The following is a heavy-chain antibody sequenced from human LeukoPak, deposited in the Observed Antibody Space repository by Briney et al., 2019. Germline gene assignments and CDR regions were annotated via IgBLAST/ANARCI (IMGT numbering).Heavy chain of an antibody. V-gene: IGHV4-39*07. J-gene: IGHJ4*02. CDR2: IYYNGNT. CDR3: ARVRGSRGYGADFDF. D-gene: IGHD3-22*01. CDR1: GGSIRSSDYF. Sequence: SETLSLTCTVSGGSIRSSDYFWGWIRQPPGQGLEWIGSIYYNGNTYDNPSLKSRVTVSVSTSKNQFSLNLKSVTAADTAVYYCARVRGSRGYGADFDFWGQGTLVTVSS.